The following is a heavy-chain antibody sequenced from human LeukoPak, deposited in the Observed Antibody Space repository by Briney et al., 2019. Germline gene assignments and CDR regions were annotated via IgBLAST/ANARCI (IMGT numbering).Heavy chain of an antibody. J-gene: IGHJ4*02. CDR2: ISSSSSYI. D-gene: IGHD3-10*01. CDR1: GFTFSSYS. CDR3: ARLFVTETYYYGSGSDPIDY. V-gene: IGHV3-21*01. Sequence: GGSLRLSCAASGFTFSSYSMSWVRQAPGKGLEWVSSISSSSSYIYYADSVKGRFTISRDNAKNSLYLQMNSLRAEDTAVYYCARLFVTETYYYGSGSDPIDYWGQGTLVTVSS.